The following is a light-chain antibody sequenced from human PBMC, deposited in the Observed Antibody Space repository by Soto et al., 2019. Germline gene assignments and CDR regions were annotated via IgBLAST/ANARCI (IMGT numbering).Light chain of an antibody. CDR1: SSNIGAGSD. V-gene: IGLV1-40*01. Sequence: QPVLTQPPSVSGAPGQSVTISCTGSSSNIGAGSDVHWYQHLPGTPPKLLIYGSSNRPSGVPDRFSGSKSGTSASLAITGLQAEDEADYYCCSYAGSYTSWVFGGGTKVTVL. CDR2: GSS. J-gene: IGLJ3*02. CDR3: CSYAGSYTSWV.